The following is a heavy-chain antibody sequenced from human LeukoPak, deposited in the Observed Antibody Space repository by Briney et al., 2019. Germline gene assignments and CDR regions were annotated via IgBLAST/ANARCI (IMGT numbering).Heavy chain of an antibody. CDR1: GFTFGSYG. V-gene: IGHV3-30*18. Sequence: GGSLRLPCVASGFTFGSYGMHWVRQAPGKGLEWVAFISYDGSKKYCADSLKGRFSISRDNPKRTLDLQMNSLRPGDTALYYCAKLGYDSSGSPRLVDYWGQGTLVTVSS. CDR2: ISYDGSKK. CDR3: AKLGYDSSGSPRLVDY. D-gene: IGHD3-22*01. J-gene: IGHJ4*02.